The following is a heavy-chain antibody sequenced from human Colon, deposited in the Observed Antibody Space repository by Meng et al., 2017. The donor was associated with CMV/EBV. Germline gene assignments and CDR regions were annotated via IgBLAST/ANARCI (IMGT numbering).Heavy chain of an antibody. Sequence: GESLKISCAVSGFKFSNFYMSWLRQAPGKGLEWVSAISGSGGSTYYADSVKGRFTISRDNSKNTLYLQMNSLRAEDTAVYYCAKWESLPLIYSSSYYFDYWGQGTLVTVSS. CDR3: AKWESLPLIYSSSYYFDY. CDR2: ISGSGGST. J-gene: IGHJ4*02. V-gene: IGHV3-23*01. D-gene: IGHD6-6*01. CDR1: GFKFSNFY.